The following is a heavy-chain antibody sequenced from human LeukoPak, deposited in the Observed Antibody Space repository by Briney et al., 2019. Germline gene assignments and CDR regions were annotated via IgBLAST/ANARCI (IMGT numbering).Heavy chain of an antibody. V-gene: IGHV3-48*03. CDR2: ISNSGGST. Sequence: GGSLRLSCAASGFIFRNYVVAWVRQAPGKGLEWVSQISNSGGSTYYADSVKGRFTISRDNAKNSLYLQMNSLRAEDTAVYYCAELGITMIGGVWGKGTTVTISS. J-gene: IGHJ6*04. CDR1: GFIFRNYV. D-gene: IGHD3-10*02. CDR3: AELGITMIGGV.